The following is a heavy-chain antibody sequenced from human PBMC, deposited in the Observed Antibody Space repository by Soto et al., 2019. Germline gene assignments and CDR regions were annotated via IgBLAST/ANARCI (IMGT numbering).Heavy chain of an antibody. Sequence: QITLKESGPTLVKPTQTLTLTCTLSGFSIGTSGMGVGWVCQPPGKALEWLGVIYWDDDKRYSPSLKSRLTITKDTSKNQVVLTMTNVDPVDTATYYCAHRDSHNYYVFDYWGPGTLVTVSS. CDR1: GFSIGTSGMG. CDR2: IYWDDDK. CDR3: AHRDSHNYYVFDY. J-gene: IGHJ4*02. D-gene: IGHD3-10*02. V-gene: IGHV2-5*02.